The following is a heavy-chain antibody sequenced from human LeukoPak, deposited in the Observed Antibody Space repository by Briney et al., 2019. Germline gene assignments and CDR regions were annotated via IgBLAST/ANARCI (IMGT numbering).Heavy chain of an antibody. D-gene: IGHD3-16*01. CDR3: VRDGGTDWYDP. J-gene: IGHJ5*02. CDR1: GFTISDHW. V-gene: IGHV3-7*01. Sequence: GGSLRLSCAASGFTISDHWMTWVRQAPGKGLEWVANKKQDGSEKTYVDSVKGRFTISRDNAKNSIFLQMNSLRVEDMAMYYCVRDGGTDWYDPWGQGTLVSVSS. CDR2: KKQDGSEK.